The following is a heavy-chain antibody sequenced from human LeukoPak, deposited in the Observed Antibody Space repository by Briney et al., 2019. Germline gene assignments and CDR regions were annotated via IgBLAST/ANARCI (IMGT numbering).Heavy chain of an antibody. J-gene: IGHJ5*02. CDR2: VGYISQSGNI. CDR1: GDSISSGGYS. D-gene: IGHD3-22*01. CDR3: ARSPLAFYDSSGYPRVWFDP. V-gene: IGHV4-30-4*07. Sequence: SETLSLTCTVSGDSISSGGYSWSWIRQPPGKGLEWIGYIYHVGYISQSGNIYQNPSLKSRVTISLDTSRNQFSLKLSSVTAADTAVYYCARSPLAFYDSSGYPRVWFDPWGQGTLVTVSS.